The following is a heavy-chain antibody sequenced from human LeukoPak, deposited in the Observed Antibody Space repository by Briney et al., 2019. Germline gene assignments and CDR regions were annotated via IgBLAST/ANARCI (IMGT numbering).Heavy chain of an antibody. CDR2: IKEGGSEK. J-gene: IGHJ4*02. CDR3: ARWLYSSGWSLDP. V-gene: IGHV3-7*03. D-gene: IGHD6-19*01. Sequence: QSGGSLRLSCAASGFTFSLYWMNWVRRAPGKGLEWVAKIKEGGSEKHYADSVMGRFTISRDNAEDSLFLQMDSLRVEDTAVYYCARWLYSSGWSLDPWGQGTLVTVSS. CDR1: GFTFSLYW.